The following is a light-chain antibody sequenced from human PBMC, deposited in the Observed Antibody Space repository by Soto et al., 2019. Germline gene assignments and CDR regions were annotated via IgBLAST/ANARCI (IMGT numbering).Light chain of an antibody. V-gene: IGKV1-6*01. Sequence: AIQMTQSPSSLSASVGDRVAISCRASQDIRNTLAWYQQKPGEAPKLLIFAASNLQSGFPSRFSGSGSVTDFTLAITGLQPEDFATYYCLQYYNFSWTFGQGTKVDIK. CDR1: QDIRNT. CDR2: AAS. J-gene: IGKJ1*01. CDR3: LQYYNFSWT.